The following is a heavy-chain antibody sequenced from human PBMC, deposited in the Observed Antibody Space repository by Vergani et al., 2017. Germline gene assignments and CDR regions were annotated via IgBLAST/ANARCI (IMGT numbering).Heavy chain of an antibody. D-gene: IGHD3-9*01. V-gene: IGHV4-39*01. CDR1: GGSISSSSYY. CDR2: IYYSGST. Sequence: QLQLQESGPGLVEPSETLSLTCTVSGGSISSSSYYWGWIRQPPGKGVEWIGSIYYSGSTYYNPSLKSRVTISVDTSKNQFSLKLSSVTAADTAVYYCARLSKYYDILTGYSPYYYYYGMDVWGQGTTVTVSS. J-gene: IGHJ6*02. CDR3: ARLSKYYDILTGYSPYYYYYGMDV.